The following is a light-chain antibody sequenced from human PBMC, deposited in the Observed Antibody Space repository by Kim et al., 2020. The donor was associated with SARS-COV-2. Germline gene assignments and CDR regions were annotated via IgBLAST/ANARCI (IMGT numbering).Light chain of an antibody. CDR1: SLRSYY. Sequence: ACGQTVRITCRRDSLRSYYASWYQQKTGQAPVLVIYGKNNRPSGIPDRFSGSSSGNTAALTSTGAKAEDEADYYCNTRDSSGNHQVFGGGTQLTVL. J-gene: IGLJ2*01. CDR3: NTRDSSGNHQV. V-gene: IGLV3-19*01. CDR2: GKN.